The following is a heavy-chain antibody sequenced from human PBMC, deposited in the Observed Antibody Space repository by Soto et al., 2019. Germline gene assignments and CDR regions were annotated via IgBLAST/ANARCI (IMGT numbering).Heavy chain of an antibody. J-gene: IGHJ6*02. CDR2: ISASSDYT. Sequence: GGSLRLPCGASGLTFRSYAISWMRQAPGKVLEWVSIISASSDYTNDADSVRGRFTISRDNSNYTLYLQMNTLRAEDTAVYYCARARGYSSGWPQYYYGMDVWGQGTTVTVSS. CDR3: ARARGYSSGWPQYYYGMDV. CDR1: GLTFRSYA. D-gene: IGHD6-19*01. V-gene: IGHV3-23*01.